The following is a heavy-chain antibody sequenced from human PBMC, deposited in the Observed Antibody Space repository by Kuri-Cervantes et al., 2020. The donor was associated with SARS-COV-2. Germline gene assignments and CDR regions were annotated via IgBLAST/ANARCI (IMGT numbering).Heavy chain of an antibody. Sequence: SETLSLTCAVSGYSISSGYYWGWIRQPPGKGLEWIGSIYHSGSTYYNPSLKSRVTISVDTSKNQFSLKLSSVTAADTAVYYCARLYYDFWSGYYKNDAFDIWGQGTMVTVSS. D-gene: IGHD3-3*01. V-gene: IGHV4-38-2*01. CDR2: IYHSGST. CDR3: ARLYYDFWSGYYKNDAFDI. J-gene: IGHJ3*02. CDR1: GYSISSGYY.